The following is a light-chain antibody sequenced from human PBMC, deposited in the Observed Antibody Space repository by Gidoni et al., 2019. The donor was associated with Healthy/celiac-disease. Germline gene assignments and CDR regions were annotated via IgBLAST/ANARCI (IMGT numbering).Light chain of an antibody. CDR3: MQALQTLLT. J-gene: IGKJ4*01. V-gene: IGKV2-28*01. Sequence: DLVMTQSPLSLPVTPGEPASISCRSSQSLLHSNGYNYLDWYLQKPGQSPQLLIYLGSNRASGVPDRFSGSGSGTDFTLKISRVEAEDVGVYYCMQALQTLLTCGGGTKVEIK. CDR2: LGS. CDR1: QSLLHSNGYNY.